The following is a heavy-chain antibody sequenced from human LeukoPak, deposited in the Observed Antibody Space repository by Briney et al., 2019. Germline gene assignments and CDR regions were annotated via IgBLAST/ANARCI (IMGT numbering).Heavy chain of an antibody. CDR1: GYTFTSYG. Sequence: ASVNVSCKASGYTFTSYGISWVRQAPGQGLEWMGWISAYNGNTNYAQKLQGRVTMTTDTSTSTAYMERRSLRSDDTAVYYCARVRVPYGSGSYSVYWGQGTLVTVSS. CDR3: ARVRVPYGSGSYSVY. D-gene: IGHD3-10*01. V-gene: IGHV1-18*01. CDR2: ISAYNGNT. J-gene: IGHJ4*02.